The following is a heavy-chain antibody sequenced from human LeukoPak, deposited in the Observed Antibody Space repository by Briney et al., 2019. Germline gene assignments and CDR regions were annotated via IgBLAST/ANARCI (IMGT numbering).Heavy chain of an antibody. CDR2: ISSSSNYI. Sequence: EGSLRLSCAASGFTFSRYSMNWVRQAPGKELEWVSSISSSSNYIYYADSVKGRFTISRDNAKNSLYLQMNSLRAEDTAVYYCARVKLRFLEMDVWGKGTTVTVSS. CDR3: ARVKLRFLEMDV. V-gene: IGHV3-21*01. D-gene: IGHD3-3*01. CDR1: GFTFSRYS. J-gene: IGHJ6*04.